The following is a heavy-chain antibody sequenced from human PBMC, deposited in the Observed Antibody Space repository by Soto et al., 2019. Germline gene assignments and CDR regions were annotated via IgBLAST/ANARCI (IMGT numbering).Heavy chain of an antibody. Sequence: GGSLRLSCAASGFTFSSYDMHWVRQATGKGLEWVSAIGTAGDTYYPGSVKGRFTISRENAKNSLYLQMTSLRAEDTAVYYCARDGRFLESNYYYGMDVWGQGTTVTVSS. V-gene: IGHV3-13*01. J-gene: IGHJ6*02. D-gene: IGHD3-3*01. CDR1: GFTFSSYD. CDR2: IGTAGDT. CDR3: ARDGRFLESNYYYGMDV.